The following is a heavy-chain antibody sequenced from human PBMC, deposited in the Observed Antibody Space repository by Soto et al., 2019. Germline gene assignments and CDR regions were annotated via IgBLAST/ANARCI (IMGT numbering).Heavy chain of an antibody. CDR2: TRNRVHGYAT. J-gene: IGHJ4*02. Sequence: PGGALGLSCEASRFTFSEFTIHCVRQASGEGLECVGRTRNRVHGYATEYAASVKGRFTISRDNSKNTAYLQMNSLKTDDTAVYYCTRHDPSGHSDYWGQGTLVTVYS. CDR1: RFTFSEFT. CDR3: TRHDPSGHSDY. V-gene: IGHV3-73*01.